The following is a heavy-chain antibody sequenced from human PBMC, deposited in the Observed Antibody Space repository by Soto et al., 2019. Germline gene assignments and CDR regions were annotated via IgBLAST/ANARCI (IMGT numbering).Heavy chain of an antibody. D-gene: IGHD2-21*01. Sequence: SETLSLTCTVSGSDITTYYWSWLRQSPGKGLEWIGHIYDTGSTTYNPSLKSRVTISVDTSNKQFSLRLTSVTAADTAVYYCARCPIAHNGFAPGGQGTLVPVSS. CDR1: GSDITTYY. CDR2: IYDTGST. CDR3: ARCPIAHNGFAP. J-gene: IGHJ5*02. V-gene: IGHV4-59*01.